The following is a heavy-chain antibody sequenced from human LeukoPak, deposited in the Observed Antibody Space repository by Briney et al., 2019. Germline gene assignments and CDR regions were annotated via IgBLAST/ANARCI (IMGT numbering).Heavy chain of an antibody. CDR2: MNPNSGNT. D-gene: IGHD6-19*01. V-gene: IGHV1-8*01. CDR3: ARVSSSGWYVDDY. J-gene: IGHJ4*02. CDR1: GYTFTSYD. Sequence: GSSVKVSCKASGYTFTSYDINWVRQATGQGLEWMGWMNPNSGNTGYAQKFQGRVTMTRNTSISTAYMELSSLRSEDTAVYYCARVSSSGWYVDDYWGQGTLVTVSS.